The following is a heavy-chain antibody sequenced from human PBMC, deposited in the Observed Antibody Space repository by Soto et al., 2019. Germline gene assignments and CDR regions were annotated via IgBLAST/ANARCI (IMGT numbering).Heavy chain of an antibody. J-gene: IGHJ3*01. Sequence: QLLQAGAAVKKPGASVKVSCQASGYAFTSFGINWVRHAPGQGFEWVGRINAPNGKTTYAQKFQGRVTVTTDTCTARTYLELTIFTSEDTAVYYCASDVRVGANVDACDVWGQGTTVTVSS. CDR3: ASDVRVGANVDACDV. CDR1: GYAFTSFG. V-gene: IGHV1-18*01. D-gene: IGHD1-26*01. CDR2: INAPNGKT.